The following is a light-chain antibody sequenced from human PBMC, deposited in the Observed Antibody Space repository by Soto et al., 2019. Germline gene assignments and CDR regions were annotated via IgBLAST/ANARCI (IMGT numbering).Light chain of an antibody. J-gene: IGLJ3*02. Sequence: QSALTQPASVSGSPGQSITISCTGTSSDVGSYNLVSWYQQHPGKAPKLMIYEVSKRPSGVSDRFSGSKSGNTASQTISGLQAEDEADYYCYSYANNNRVFGGGTKLTVL. CDR1: SSDVGSYNL. CDR3: YSYANNNRV. CDR2: EVS. V-gene: IGLV2-23*02.